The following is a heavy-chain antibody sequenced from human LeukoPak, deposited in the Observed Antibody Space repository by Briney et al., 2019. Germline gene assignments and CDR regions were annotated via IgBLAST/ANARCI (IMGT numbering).Heavy chain of an antibody. D-gene: IGHD6-13*01. CDR1: GFTFDDYA. CDR3: AKDSSAAAAGFTLADY. V-gene: IGHV3-9*01. CDR2: ISWNSGSI. Sequence: GGSLRLSCAASGFTFDDYAMHWVRQAPGKGLEWVSGISWNSGSIGYADSVKGRFTISRDNAKNSLYLQMNSLRAEDTALYYCAKDSSAAAAGFTLADYRGQGTLVTVSS. J-gene: IGHJ4*02.